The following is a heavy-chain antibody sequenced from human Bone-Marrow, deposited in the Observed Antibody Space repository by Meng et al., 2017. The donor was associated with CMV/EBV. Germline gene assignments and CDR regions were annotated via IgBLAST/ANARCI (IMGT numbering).Heavy chain of an antibody. CDR3: ARDAPQWWLVFDY. V-gene: IGHV3-74*01. Sequence: GESLKISCAASGFTFSTSWMHWVRQVPGKGLVWVSRINNDGSTTIYADSVKGRFTISRDNAKKSLYLEMNSLRAEDTAVYYCARDAPQWWLVFDYWGQGSLVTVSS. D-gene: IGHD6-19*01. J-gene: IGHJ4*02. CDR2: INNDGSTT. CDR1: GFTFSTSW.